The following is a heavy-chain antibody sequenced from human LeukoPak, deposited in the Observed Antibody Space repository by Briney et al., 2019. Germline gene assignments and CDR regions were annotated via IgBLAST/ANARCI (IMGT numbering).Heavy chain of an antibody. Sequence: GGSLRLSCAASGFTLRSYWMNWVRQAPGKGPEWVANIKQDGSEKNYVDSVKGRFTIARDNAKNSLYLQMDSLRVEDTAVYYCAREGYSAYGLDYWGQGTLVTVSS. CDR2: IKQDGSEK. J-gene: IGHJ4*02. V-gene: IGHV3-7*01. D-gene: IGHD5-12*01. CDR3: AREGYSAYGLDY. CDR1: GFTLRSYW.